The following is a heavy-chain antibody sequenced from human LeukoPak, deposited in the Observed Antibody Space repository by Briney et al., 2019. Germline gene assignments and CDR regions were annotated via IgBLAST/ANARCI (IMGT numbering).Heavy chain of an antibody. J-gene: IGHJ4*02. CDR3: ARDSRQWLVRGEFDY. CDR1: GFTFSSYW. CDR2: IKQDGSEK. V-gene: IGHV3-7*03. Sequence: GGSLRLSCAASGFTFSSYWMSWVRQAPGKGLEWVANIKQDGSEKYYVDSVKCRFTISRDNAKNSLYLQMNSLRAEDTAVYYCARDSRQWLVRGEFDYWGQGTLVTVSS. D-gene: IGHD6-19*01.